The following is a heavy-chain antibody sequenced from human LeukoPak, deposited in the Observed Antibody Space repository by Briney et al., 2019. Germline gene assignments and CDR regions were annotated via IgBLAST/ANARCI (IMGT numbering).Heavy chain of an antibody. V-gene: IGHV3-23*01. J-gene: IGHJ4*02. CDR1: GFTSSSYA. CDR2: ISGSGGSA. CDR3: AKGSKIYGKRQLDY. Sequence: GGSLRLSCAASGFTSSSYAMSWVRQAPGKGLWWGSAISGSGGSAYYADSVKGRFTISRDNSKNTLYLQMSSLRAEDTAVYYCAKGSKIYGKRQLDYWGQGTLVTVSS. D-gene: IGHD3-10*01.